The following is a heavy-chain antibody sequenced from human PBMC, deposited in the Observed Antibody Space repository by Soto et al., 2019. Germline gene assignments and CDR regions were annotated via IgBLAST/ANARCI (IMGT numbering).Heavy chain of an antibody. V-gene: IGHV1-3*01. CDR1: GINYNTYA. CDR2: INAGNGDT. D-gene: IGHD5-12*01. J-gene: IGHJ4*02. CDR3: ARAISGYVT. Sequence: QVQLVQSGAEMKKPGASVKLSCKTSGINYNTYARHWVRQAPGQGLEWMGWINAGNGDTRYSQNFQGRVTLTRDTSASTVYMDLYCLKSEDPGVYYCARAISGYVTWGQRTLVTVSS.